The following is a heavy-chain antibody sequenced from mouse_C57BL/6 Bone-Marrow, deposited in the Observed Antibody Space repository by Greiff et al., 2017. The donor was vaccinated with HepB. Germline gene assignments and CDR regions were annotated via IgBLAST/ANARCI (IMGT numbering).Heavy chain of an antibody. CDR3: ARRDDYDFGWAMDY. J-gene: IGHJ4*01. V-gene: IGHV1-59*01. CDR1: GYTFTSYW. CDR2: IDPSDSYT. Sequence: QVQLQQPGAELVRPGTSVKLSCKASGYTFTSYWMHWVKQRPGQGLEWIGVIDPSDSYTNYNQKFKGKATLTVDTSSSTAYMQLSSLTSEDSAVYYCARRDDYDFGWAMDYWGQGTSVTVSS. D-gene: IGHD2-4*01.